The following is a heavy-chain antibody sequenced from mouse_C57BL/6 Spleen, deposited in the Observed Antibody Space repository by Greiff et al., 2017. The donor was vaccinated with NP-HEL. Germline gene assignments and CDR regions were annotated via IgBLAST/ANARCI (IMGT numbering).Heavy chain of an antibody. J-gene: IGHJ2*01. CDR1: GFTFSSYG. D-gene: IGHD1-1*01. Sequence: EVMLVESGGDLVKPGGSLKLSCAASGFTFSSYGMSWVRQTPDKRLEWVATISSGGSYTYYPDSVKGRFTISRDNAKNTLYLQMSSLKSEDTAMYYCARHTRSSYFDYWGQGTTLTVSS. V-gene: IGHV5-6*01. CDR2: ISSGGSYT. CDR3: ARHTRSSYFDY.